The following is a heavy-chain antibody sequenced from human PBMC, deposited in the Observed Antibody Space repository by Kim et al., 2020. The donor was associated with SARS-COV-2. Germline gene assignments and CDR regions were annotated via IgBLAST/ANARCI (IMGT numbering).Heavy chain of an antibody. V-gene: IGHV3-9*01. CDR2: ISWNSGSI. CDR3: AKDINTGHYLRGSGFDY. Sequence: GGSLRLSCVASGFTFDDYAIHWVRQIPGKGLEWVSSISWNSGSIVYSDSVKGRFTISRDNAKNSLYLQMNSLRTEDTAFYYCAKDINTGHYLRGSGFDYWGQGTLVTVSS. J-gene: IGHJ4*02. D-gene: IGHD3-10*01. CDR1: GFTFDDYA.